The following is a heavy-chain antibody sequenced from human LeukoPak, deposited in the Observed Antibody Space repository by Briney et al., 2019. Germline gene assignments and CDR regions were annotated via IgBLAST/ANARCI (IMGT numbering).Heavy chain of an antibody. CDR2: IYSGGST. CDR1: GFTVSSNY. V-gene: IGHV3-53*01. J-gene: IGHJ5*02. D-gene: IGHD5-24*01. Sequence: PGGSLRLSCAASGFTVSSNYMSWVRQAPGKGLEWVSVIYSGGSTYYADSVKGRFTISRDNSKNTLYLQINSLRAEDTAIYYCAKKNYHWFDPWGQGTLVTVSS. CDR3: AKKNYHWFDP.